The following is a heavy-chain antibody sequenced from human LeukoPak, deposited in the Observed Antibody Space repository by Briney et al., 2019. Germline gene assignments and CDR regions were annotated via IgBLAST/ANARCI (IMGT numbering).Heavy chain of an antibody. CDR2: IYYSGST. Sequence: SETLSLTCTVSGGSISSSSYYWGWIRQPPGKGLEWIGSIYYSGSTYCNPPLKSRVTISVDTSKNQFSLKLSSVTAADTAVYYCARLNFPTMDVWGQGTTVTVSS. V-gene: IGHV4-39*01. CDR1: GGSISSSSYY. CDR3: ARLNFPTMDV. J-gene: IGHJ6*02.